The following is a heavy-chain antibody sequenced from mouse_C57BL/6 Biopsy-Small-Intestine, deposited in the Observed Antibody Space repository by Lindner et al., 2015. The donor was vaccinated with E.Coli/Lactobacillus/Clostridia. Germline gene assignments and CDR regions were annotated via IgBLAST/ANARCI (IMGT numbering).Heavy chain of an antibody. CDR3: ALTGTEGFDY. Sequence: VQLQESGPELVKPGASVKISRKASGYSFTDYNMNWVKQSNGKSLEWIGVITPDYGTTSYNQKFKGKATLTVDQSSSAAYMQLNSLTSEDSAVYYCALTGTEGFDYWGQGTTLTVSS. CDR2: ITPDYGTT. J-gene: IGHJ2*01. CDR1: GYSFTDYN. D-gene: IGHD4-1*01. V-gene: IGHV1-39*01.